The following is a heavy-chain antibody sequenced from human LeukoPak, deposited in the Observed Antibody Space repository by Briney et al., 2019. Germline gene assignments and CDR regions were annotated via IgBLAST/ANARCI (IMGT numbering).Heavy chain of an antibody. Sequence: SETLSLTCTVSGGSISSYYWSWIRQPPGKGLEWIGYIYYSGSTNYNPSLKSRVTISVDTSKNQFSLKLSSATAADTAVYYCARVYYSNSYDYWYFDLWGRGTLVTVSS. J-gene: IGHJ2*01. CDR2: IYYSGST. CDR3: ARVYYSNSYDYWYFDL. V-gene: IGHV4-59*01. CDR1: GGSISSYY. D-gene: IGHD6-13*01.